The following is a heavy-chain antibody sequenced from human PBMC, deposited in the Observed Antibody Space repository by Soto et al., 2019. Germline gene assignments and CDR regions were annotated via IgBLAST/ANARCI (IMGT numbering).Heavy chain of an antibody. CDR1: GYSISSSNW. CDR2: IYYSGST. Sequence: SETLSLTCAVSGYSISSSNWWGWIRQPPRKGLEWIGYIYYSGSTYYNPSLKSRVTMSVDTSKNQFSLKLSSVTAVDTAVYYCARNAGNGGNFHFDYWGQGTLVTVSS. J-gene: IGHJ4*02. V-gene: IGHV4-28*01. CDR3: ARNAGNGGNFHFDY. D-gene: IGHD2-21*02.